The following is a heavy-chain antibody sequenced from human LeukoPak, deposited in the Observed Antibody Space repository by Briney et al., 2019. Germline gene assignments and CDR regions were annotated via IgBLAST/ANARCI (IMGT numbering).Heavy chain of an antibody. J-gene: IGHJ5*02. D-gene: IGHD2-2*01. CDR1: GGSISSYY. Sequence: SSETLSLTCTVSGGSISSYYWSWIRQPPGEGLEWIGYIYYSGSTNYNPSLKSRVTISVDTSKNQFSLKLSSVTAADTAVYYCARGGIVPAENWFDPWGQGTLVTVSS. CDR2: IYYSGST. CDR3: ARGGIVPAENWFDP. V-gene: IGHV4-59*01.